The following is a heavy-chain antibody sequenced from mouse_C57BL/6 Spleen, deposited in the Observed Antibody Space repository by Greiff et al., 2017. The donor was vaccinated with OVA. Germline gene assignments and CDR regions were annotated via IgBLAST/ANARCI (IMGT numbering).Heavy chain of an antibody. J-gene: IGHJ1*03. CDR1: GYSITGGYY. D-gene: IGHD5-1*01. Sequence: EVKLVESGPGLVKPSPSLSLSCSVTGYSITGGYYWNWIRQFPGNKLEWMGYIRYDGSTNYNPSLKNRISITRDTSKTQFFMKLSCVTTEDTATYYCARADRSTYWYFDVWGTGTTVTVSS. V-gene: IGHV3-6*01. CDR2: IRYDGST. CDR3: ARADRSTYWYFDV.